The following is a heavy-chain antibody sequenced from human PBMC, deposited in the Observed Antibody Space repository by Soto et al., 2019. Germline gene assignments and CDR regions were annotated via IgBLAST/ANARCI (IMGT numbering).Heavy chain of an antibody. J-gene: IGHJ4*02. CDR2: INPISGGT. Sequence: ASVNVSCKSSGYTFNGYYIHWVRQAPGQGLEWMGWINPISGGTNYAQKFQGRVTMTRDTSIATVYMDLSRLKSDDTAVYYCARNYYDSSDRDYLDYWGQGTLVTVSS. CDR1: GYTFNGYY. CDR3: ARNYYDSSDRDYLDY. D-gene: IGHD3-22*01. V-gene: IGHV1-2*02.